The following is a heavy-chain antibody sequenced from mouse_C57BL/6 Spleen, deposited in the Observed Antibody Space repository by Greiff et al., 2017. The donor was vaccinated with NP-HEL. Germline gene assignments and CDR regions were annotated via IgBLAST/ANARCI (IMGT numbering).Heavy chain of an antibody. J-gene: IGHJ1*03. CDR2: IYPGDGDT. CDR1: GYASSSSW. V-gene: IGHV1-82*01. D-gene: IGHD1-1*01. Sequence: QVQLQQSGPELVKPGASVKISCKASGYASSSSWMNWVKQRPGKGLEWIGRIYPGDGDTNYNGKFKGKATLTADKSSSTAYMQLSSLTSEDSAVYFCARAITTVVATDWYFDVWGTGTTVTVSS. CDR3: ARAITTVVATDWYFDV.